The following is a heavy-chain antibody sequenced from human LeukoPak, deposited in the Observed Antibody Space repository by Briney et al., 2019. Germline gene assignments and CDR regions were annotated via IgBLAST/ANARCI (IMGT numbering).Heavy chain of an antibody. V-gene: IGHV3-11*05. CDR1: GFIFGDYY. Sequence: GGTLRLSCKASGFIFGDYYMNWIRQAPGKGLECLSYISSGTINHSNYADSVKGRFTISRDNAKNSLYLQMNSLRVEDTAVYYCAKEGRSLQTYWGQGTLVTVSS. J-gene: IGHJ4*02. CDR3: AKEGRSLQTY. CDR2: ISSGTINHS. D-gene: IGHD5-24*01.